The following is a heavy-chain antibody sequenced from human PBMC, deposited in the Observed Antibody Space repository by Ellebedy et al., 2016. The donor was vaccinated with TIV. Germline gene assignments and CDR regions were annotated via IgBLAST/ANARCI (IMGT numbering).Heavy chain of an antibody. CDR1: GFTLNNYG. D-gene: IGHD3-3*01. CDR3: VRGEPIKIFGMIRTAGAFDI. V-gene: IGHV3-33*01. CDR2: IWYDGSNT. Sequence: GGFLRLSXTASGFTLNNYGMHWVRQAPGKGLEWVALIWYDGSNTYYADSVKGRFTISRDNSRNTLYLQMDSLRADDTAVYYCVRGEPIKIFGMIRTAGAFDIWGQGTMVTVSS. J-gene: IGHJ3*02.